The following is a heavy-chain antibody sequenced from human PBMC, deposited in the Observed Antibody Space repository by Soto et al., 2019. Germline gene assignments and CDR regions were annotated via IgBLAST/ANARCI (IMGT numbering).Heavy chain of an antibody. CDR1: GYTFTSYA. Sequence: QVQLVQSGAEVKKPGASVKVSCKASGYTFTSYAMHWVRQAPGQRLEWMGWINAGNGNTKYSQKFQGRDTITRDTSAGTAYMELSGLRSEDTAVYYCAGGYCSSTSCYNWFDPWGQGTLVTVSS. D-gene: IGHD2-2*01. CDR3: AGGYCSSTSCYNWFDP. CDR2: INAGNGNT. V-gene: IGHV1-3*01. J-gene: IGHJ5*02.